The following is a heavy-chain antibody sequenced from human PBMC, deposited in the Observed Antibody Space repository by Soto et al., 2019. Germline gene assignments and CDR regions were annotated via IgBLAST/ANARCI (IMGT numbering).Heavy chain of an antibody. D-gene: IGHD1-26*01. Sequence: EVQLVESGEGLVTPGGSLRLSCVVSGFTFNNAWMNWVRQAPGKGLEWVGRMKSNGATDYAAFVKGRFTFSRDDSRGTLYLQMNSLETEDTAVYYCTADLSPPEGPSYPIDYWGQGTLVTVSS. CDR2: MKSNGAT. V-gene: IGHV3-15*01. CDR3: TADLSPPEGPSYPIDY. J-gene: IGHJ4*02. CDR1: GFTFNNAW.